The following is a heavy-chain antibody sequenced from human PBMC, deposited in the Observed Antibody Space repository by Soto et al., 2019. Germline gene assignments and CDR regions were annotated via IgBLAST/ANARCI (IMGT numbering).Heavy chain of an antibody. CDR1: GFTFNNYW. CDR2: IKYDESST. D-gene: IGHD1-26*01. CDR3: ARGGWGAYYFDY. J-gene: IGHJ4*02. V-gene: IGHV3-74*01. Sequence: EVQLVESGGGLVQPGGSLRLSCAASGFTFNNYWMHWVRQAPGKGLVWVSRIKYDESSTSYADSVKGRFTISRDNAKNTLYLQMNSLRGEDTAFYYCARGGWGAYYFDYWGQGTLVTVSS.